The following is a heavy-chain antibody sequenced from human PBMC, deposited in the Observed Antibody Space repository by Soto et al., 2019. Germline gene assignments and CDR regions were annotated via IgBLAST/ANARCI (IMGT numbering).Heavy chain of an antibody. CDR3: ARFNWYFDL. Sequence: QVQLQESGPGLVKPSETLSLTCTVSGGSISSYYWSWIRQPPGKGLEWIGYIYYRGSTNYNPSLKSPVTISAATSKNQFSLKLSSVTAADTAMYYCARFNWYFDLWGRGTLVTVSS. CDR1: GGSISSYY. CDR2: IYYRGST. V-gene: IGHV4-59*12. J-gene: IGHJ2*01.